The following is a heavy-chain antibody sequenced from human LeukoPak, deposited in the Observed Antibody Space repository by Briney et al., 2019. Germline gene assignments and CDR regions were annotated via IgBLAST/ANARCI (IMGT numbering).Heavy chain of an antibody. D-gene: IGHD5-18*01. V-gene: IGHV1-69*13. CDR1: GGTFSSYA. CDR2: IIPIFGTA. J-gene: IGHJ5*02. Sequence: SVKVSCKASGGTFSSYAISWVRQAPGQGLEWMGGIIPIFGTANYAQKFQGRVTITADESTSTAYMELSSLRSEDTAVYYCAGGLVTAMAYNWFDPWGQGTLVTVSS. CDR3: AGGLVTAMAYNWFDP.